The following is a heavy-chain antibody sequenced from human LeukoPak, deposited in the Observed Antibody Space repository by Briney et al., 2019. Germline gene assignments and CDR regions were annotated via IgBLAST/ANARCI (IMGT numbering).Heavy chain of an antibody. J-gene: IGHJ6*02. CDR1: GFTFSSYA. V-gene: IGHV3-23*01. CDR2: ISGSGGST. D-gene: IGHD3-22*01. Sequence: GGSLRLSCAASGFTFSSYAMSWVRQAPGKGLEWVSAISGSGGSTYYADSVKGRFTISRDNSKNTLYLQMNSLRAEDTAVYYCASSYYDSSGYYRSRYYGMDVWGQGTTVTVSS. CDR3: ASSYYDSSGYYRSRYYGMDV.